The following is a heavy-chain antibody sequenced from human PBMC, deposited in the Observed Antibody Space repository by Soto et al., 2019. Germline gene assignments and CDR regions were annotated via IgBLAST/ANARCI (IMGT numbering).Heavy chain of an antibody. CDR3: AREDYYDSTTRPGTGY. V-gene: IGHV1-69*12. CDR1: GGTFSSYA. Sequence: QVQLVQSGAEVKKPGSSVKVSCKASGGTFSSYAISWVRQAPGQGLEWMGGIIPIFGTANYAQKFQGRVTITADESTSTAYMELSSLRAEDTAVYYCAREDYYDSTTRPGTGYWGQGTLVTVSS. J-gene: IGHJ4*02. CDR2: IIPIFGTA. D-gene: IGHD3-22*01.